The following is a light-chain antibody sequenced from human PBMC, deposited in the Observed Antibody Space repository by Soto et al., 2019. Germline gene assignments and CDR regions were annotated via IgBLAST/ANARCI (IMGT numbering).Light chain of an antibody. CDR2: GAS. V-gene: IGKV3-20*01. J-gene: IGKJ5*01. CDR1: QSVANSY. Sequence: EIVLTQSPGTQSLSPGERATLSCRASQSVANSYLAWYQQKPGQASRLLIYGASSRATGIPDRFSGSGSGTDFTLTISRLESEDFAVYYCQQYGTLITFGQGTRLEIK. CDR3: QQYGTLIT.